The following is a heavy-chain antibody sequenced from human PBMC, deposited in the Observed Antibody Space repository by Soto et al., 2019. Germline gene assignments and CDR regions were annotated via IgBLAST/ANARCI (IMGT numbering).Heavy chain of an antibody. CDR3: ARARYQLLHPYYYGMDV. CDR1: GGSIRSYC. Sequence: PSETLSLTCTVSGGSIRSYCWTWIRQPPGEGLEWIGCICNSGTTNYNPSLKSRVTISIDTSKNQFSLQLSSVTAADTAVYYCARARYQLLHPYYYGMDVWGQGTTVTVSS. J-gene: IGHJ6*02. CDR2: ICNSGTT. V-gene: IGHV4-59*13. D-gene: IGHD2-2*01.